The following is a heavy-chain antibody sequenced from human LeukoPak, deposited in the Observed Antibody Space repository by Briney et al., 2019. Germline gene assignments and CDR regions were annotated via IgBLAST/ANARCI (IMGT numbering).Heavy chain of an antibody. D-gene: IGHD3-22*01. CDR3: AKDQWDYYDMIGGDY. CDR1: GFTFSSYG. V-gene: IGHV3-23*01. Sequence: PGGSLRLSCAASGFTFSSYGMSWVRQAPGKGLEWVSAISGSGGSTYYADSVKGRFTISRDNSKNTLYLQMNSLRAEDTAVYYCAKDQWDYYDMIGGDYWGQGTLVTVSS. CDR2: ISGSGGST. J-gene: IGHJ4*02.